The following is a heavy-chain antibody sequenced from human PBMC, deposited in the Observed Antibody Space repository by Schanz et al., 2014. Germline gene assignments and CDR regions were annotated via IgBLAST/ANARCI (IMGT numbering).Heavy chain of an antibody. V-gene: IGHV1-18*01. Sequence: QVQLVQSGAEVKKPGSSVKVSCKASGGTFSSFGINWVRQAPGQGLEWMGWISGSNGNTNYTQKFQGRVTMTIDPYTSTAYMELSSLKSEDTAVYYCARGPLGTSPWGQGTLVTVSS. CDR1: GGTFSSFG. J-gene: IGHJ5*02. CDR3: ARGPLGTSP. CDR2: ISGSNGNT. D-gene: IGHD5-12*01.